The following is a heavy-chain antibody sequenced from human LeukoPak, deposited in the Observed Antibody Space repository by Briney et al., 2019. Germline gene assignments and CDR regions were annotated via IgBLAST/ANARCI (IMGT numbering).Heavy chain of an antibody. Sequence: PGGSLRLSCAASGFTFSSYGMHWVRQAPGKGLEWVAFIRYDGSNKYYADSVKGRFTISRDNSKNTLYLQMNSLRAEDTAVYYCARPQAELEWLLSAFDYWGQGTLVTVSS. V-gene: IGHV3-30*02. D-gene: IGHD3-3*01. J-gene: IGHJ4*02. CDR2: IRYDGSNK. CDR1: GFTFSSYG. CDR3: ARPQAELEWLLSAFDY.